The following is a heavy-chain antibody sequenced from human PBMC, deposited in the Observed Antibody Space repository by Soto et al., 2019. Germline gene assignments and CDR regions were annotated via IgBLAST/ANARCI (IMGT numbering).Heavy chain of an antibody. J-gene: IGHJ6*02. V-gene: IGHV1-69*13. D-gene: IGHD4-17*01. CDR3: ARARMTTVTSQRDYYYGMDV. Sequence: GASVKVSCKASGGTFSSYAISWVRQAPRQGLEWMGGIIPIFGTANYAQKFQGRVTITADESTSTAYMELSSLRSEDTAVYYCARARMTTVTSQRDYYYGMDVWGQGTTVTVSS. CDR1: GGTFSSYA. CDR2: IIPIFGTA.